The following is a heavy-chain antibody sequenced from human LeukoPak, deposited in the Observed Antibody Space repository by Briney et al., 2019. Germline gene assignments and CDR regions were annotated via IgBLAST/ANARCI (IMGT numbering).Heavy chain of an antibody. CDR3: ARGRRGYCSGGSCYAVKYYFDY. J-gene: IGHJ4*02. CDR2: INHSGST. D-gene: IGHD2-15*01. Sequence: SETLSLTCAVYGGSFSGYYWSWIRQPPGRGLEWIGEINHSGSTNYNPSPKSRVTISVDTSKNQFSLKLSSVTAADTAVYYCARGRRGYCSGGSCYAVKYYFDYWGQGTLVTVSS. CDR1: GGSFSGYY. V-gene: IGHV4-34*01.